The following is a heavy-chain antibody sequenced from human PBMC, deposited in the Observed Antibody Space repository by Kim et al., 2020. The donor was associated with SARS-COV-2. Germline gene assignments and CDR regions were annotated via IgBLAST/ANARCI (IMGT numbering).Heavy chain of an antibody. V-gene: IGHV4-31*03. D-gene: IGHD3-22*01. Sequence: SETLSLTCTVSGGSISSGGYYWSWIRQHPGKGLEWIGYIYYSGSTYYNPSLKSRVTISVDTSKNQFSLKLSSVTAADTAVYYCARGGRGADSSKKYYYYYGMDVWGQGTTVTVSS. CDR3: ARGGRGADSSKKYYYYYGMDV. J-gene: IGHJ6*02. CDR2: IYYSGST. CDR1: GGSISSGGYY.